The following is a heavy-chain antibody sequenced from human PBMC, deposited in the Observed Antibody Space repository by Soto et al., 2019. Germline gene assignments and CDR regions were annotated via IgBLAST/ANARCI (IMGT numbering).Heavy chain of an antibody. CDR2: IIPIFGTA. D-gene: IGHD3-10*01. Sequence: QVQLVQSGAEVKKPGSSVKVSCKASGGTFSSYAISWVRQAPGQGLEWMGGIIPIFGTANYAQKFQGRVTFAADEATTTAHVELGGQRSGDTAVYYCAGVRGPGPAKRGCESWGQGILVTV. CDR1: GGTFSSYA. J-gene: IGHJ5*02. V-gene: IGHV1-69*12. CDR3: AGVRGPGPAKRGCES.